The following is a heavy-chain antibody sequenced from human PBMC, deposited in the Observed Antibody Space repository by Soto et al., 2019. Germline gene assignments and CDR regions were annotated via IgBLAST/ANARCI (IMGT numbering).Heavy chain of an antibody. CDR2: ISAYNGNT. J-gene: IGHJ6*02. D-gene: IGHD6-19*01. V-gene: IGHV1-18*04. Sequence: ASVKVSCKASGYTLTSYGISWVRQAPGQGLEWMGWISAYNGNTNYAQKLQGRVTMTTDTSTSTAYMELRSLRSDGTAVYYCARDTQYSSGWAYYYYGMDVWGQGTTVTVSS. CDR3: ARDTQYSSGWAYYYYGMDV. CDR1: GYTLTSYG.